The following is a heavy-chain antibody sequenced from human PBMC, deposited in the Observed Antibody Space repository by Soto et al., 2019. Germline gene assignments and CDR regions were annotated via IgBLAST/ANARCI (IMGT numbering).Heavy chain of an antibody. CDR1: GYTFTSYG. CDR2: ISAYSGNT. CDR3: ARMEATYYDFWSGPNWFDP. J-gene: IGHJ5*02. D-gene: IGHD3-3*01. Sequence: ASVKVFCKASGYTFTSYGISWVRQAPGQGLEWMGWISAYSGNTNYAQKLQGRVTMTTDTSTSTAYMELRSLRSDDTAVYYCARMEATYYDFWSGPNWFDPWGQGTLVTVSS. V-gene: IGHV1-18*01.